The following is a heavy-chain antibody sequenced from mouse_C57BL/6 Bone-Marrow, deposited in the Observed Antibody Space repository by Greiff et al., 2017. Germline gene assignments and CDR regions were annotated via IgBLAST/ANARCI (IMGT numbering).Heavy chain of an antibody. Sequence: VQLQQSGPGLVQPSQSLSITCTVSGFSFTSYCVHWVRQSPGKGLEWLGVIWRGGSTDYNAACMSRLSITKANSKSQVFFKMNRLQADDTAIYYCAKVDGYPYAMDYWGQGTSVTVSS. CDR3: AKVDGYPYAMDY. CDR2: IWRGGST. D-gene: IGHD2-3*01. CDR1: GFSFTSYC. J-gene: IGHJ4*01. V-gene: IGHV2-5*01.